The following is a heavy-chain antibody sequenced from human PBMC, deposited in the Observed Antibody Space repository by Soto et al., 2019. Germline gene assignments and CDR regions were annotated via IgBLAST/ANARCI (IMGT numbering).Heavy chain of an antibody. CDR2: IYYGEST. D-gene: IGHD4-17*01. J-gene: IGHJ4*02. CDR1: GGSVDSGNHY. CDR3: ARDMGSAMTTRIFDH. Sequence: QVLVQESGPGLVKPSQTLTLSCTVSGGSVDSGNHYWNWILQPPGKGLEWIGYIYYGESTYYNPSLKSRATISVDTSQSRFSLRLTSATAADTAVYYCARDMGSAMTTRIFDHWGQGTLVTVSS. V-gene: IGHV4-30-4*01.